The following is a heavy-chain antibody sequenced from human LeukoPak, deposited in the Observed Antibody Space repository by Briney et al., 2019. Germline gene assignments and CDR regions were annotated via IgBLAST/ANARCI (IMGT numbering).Heavy chain of an antibody. D-gene: IGHD4-11*01. CDR1: GFTFSSYS. CDR3: AKDPSATVTPNYFDY. J-gene: IGHJ4*02. V-gene: IGHV3-30*02. CDR2: IRHDGSNK. Sequence: GGSLRLSCAASGFTFSSYSMNWVRQAPGKGLEWVAFIRHDGSNKFYADSVRGRFTISRDNSKNTLFLQMGGLRTEDTAVYYCAKDPSATVTPNYFDYWGQGTLVTVSS.